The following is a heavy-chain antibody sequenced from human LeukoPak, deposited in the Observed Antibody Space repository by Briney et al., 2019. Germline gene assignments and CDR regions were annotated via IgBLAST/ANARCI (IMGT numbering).Heavy chain of an antibody. CDR1: DYSISSAYY. CDR2: IHHSGST. Sequence: SETLSLTCAVSDYSISSAYYWGWIRQPPGKGLEWIGSIHHSGSTDYNPSLKSRVTISVDTSKNQFSLKLRSVTAADTAVYYCARDQAYCGGDCYFDFWGQGTLVTVSS. J-gene: IGHJ4*02. V-gene: IGHV4-38-2*02. D-gene: IGHD2-21*02. CDR3: ARDQAYCGGDCYFDF.